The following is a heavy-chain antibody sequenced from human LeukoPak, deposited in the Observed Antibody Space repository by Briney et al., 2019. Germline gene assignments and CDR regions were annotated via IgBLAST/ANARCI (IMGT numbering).Heavy chain of an antibody. CDR3: ARAHRYGDYYYYGMDV. D-gene: IGHD4/OR15-4a*01. J-gene: IGHJ6*02. CDR1: GYTFTSYD. V-gene: IGHV1-8*01. CDR2: MNPNSGNT. Sequence: ASVKVSCKASGYTFTSYDINWVRQATGQALEWMGWMNPNSGNTGYAQKFQGRVTMTRNTSISTAYMELSSLRSEDTAVYYCARAHRYGDYYYYGMDVWGQGTTVTVSS.